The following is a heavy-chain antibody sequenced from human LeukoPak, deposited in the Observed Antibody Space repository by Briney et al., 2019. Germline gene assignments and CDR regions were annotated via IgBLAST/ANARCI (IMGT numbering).Heavy chain of an antibody. Sequence: GGSLRLSCAASGFTFSSYGMHWVRQAPGKGLEWVAVISYDGSNKYYADSVKSRFTISRDNSKNTLYLQMSSLSAEDTAVYYCARTTTPHYYGSGSYALGYWGQGTLVTVPS. D-gene: IGHD3-10*01. CDR2: ISYDGSNK. V-gene: IGHV3-30*19. J-gene: IGHJ4*02. CDR1: GFTFSSYG. CDR3: ARTTTPHYYGSGSYALGY.